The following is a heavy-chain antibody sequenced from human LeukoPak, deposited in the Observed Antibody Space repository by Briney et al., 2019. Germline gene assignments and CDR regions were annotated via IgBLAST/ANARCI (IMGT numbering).Heavy chain of an antibody. CDR2: INSDGSMT. J-gene: IGHJ4*02. CDR3: AKGSHGWTFDV. D-gene: IGHD2-2*03. Sequence: PAGSLRLSCAASGLSFSDNYMGWLRQPPGKGLEWLSYINSDGSMTKYTASVQGRFTISRDNAKRSLFLQMNNLRANDTARYYCAKGSHGWTFDVWGQGSQVTVSS. CDR1: GLSFSDNY. V-gene: IGHV3-11*01.